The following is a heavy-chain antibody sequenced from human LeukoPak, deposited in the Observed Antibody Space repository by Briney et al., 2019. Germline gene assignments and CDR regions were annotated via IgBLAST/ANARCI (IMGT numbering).Heavy chain of an antibody. CDR1: GDSITSYY. CDR2: MSYSGST. Sequence: PSETLSLTCTVSGDSITSYYWSWIRQPPGKGLEWIGSMSYSGSTNYNPSLKSRVTMSVDTTKNQFSLRLNSVTAADTAVYYCARRRAEGGSNGHYNWFDPWRQGTLVTVSS. V-gene: IGHV4-59*08. J-gene: IGHJ5*02. D-gene: IGHD6-13*01. CDR3: ARRRAEGGSNGHYNWFDP.